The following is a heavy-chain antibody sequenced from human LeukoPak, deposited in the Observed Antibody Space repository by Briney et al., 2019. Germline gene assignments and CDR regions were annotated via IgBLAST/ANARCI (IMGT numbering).Heavy chain of an antibody. J-gene: IGHJ4*02. Sequence: GGSLRLSCAASGFTFSTYGMNWVRQAPGKGLEWVSAISGSGGSTYYADSVKGRFTISRDNSKNTLYLQMNSLRAEDTAVYYCAKDLMNYDILTGYDYWGQGTLVTVSS. CDR3: AKDLMNYDILTGYDY. D-gene: IGHD3-9*01. CDR2: ISGSGGST. CDR1: GFTFSTYG. V-gene: IGHV3-23*01.